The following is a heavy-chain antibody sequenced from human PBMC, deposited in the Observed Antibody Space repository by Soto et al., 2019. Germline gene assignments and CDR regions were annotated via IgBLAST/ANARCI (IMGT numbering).Heavy chain of an antibody. CDR1: GFTFNNYW. V-gene: IGHV3-74*01. J-gene: IGHJ6*02. Sequence: EVQLVESGGGLVQPGGSLRLSCEASGFTFNNYWVHWVRQPPGKGLVWVSHINTDGSWTNYADSVKGRFTMSRDNAKNTLYLQMNSLRDEDTAVYYCARAPDCGGGSCYSGHRYYGMDVWGQGATVTVSS. CDR3: ARAPDCGGGSCYSGHRYYGMDV. CDR2: INTDGSWT. D-gene: IGHD2-15*01.